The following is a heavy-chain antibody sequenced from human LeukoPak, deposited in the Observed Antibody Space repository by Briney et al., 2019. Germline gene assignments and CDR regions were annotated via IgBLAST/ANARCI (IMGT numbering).Heavy chain of an antibody. V-gene: IGHV3-30*02. J-gene: IGHJ4*02. CDR3: ARGRETEYNSLDH. D-gene: IGHD5-24*01. Sequence: GGSLRLSCAASGFTFSTYGIHWVRQAPGKGLEWVAFIRHHGSDKYYTDSVKGRFTISRDNTKSTVYLQMNGLRTDDTAFYSCARGRETEYNSLDHWGRGTLVTVSS. CDR2: IRHHGSDK. CDR1: GFTFSTYG.